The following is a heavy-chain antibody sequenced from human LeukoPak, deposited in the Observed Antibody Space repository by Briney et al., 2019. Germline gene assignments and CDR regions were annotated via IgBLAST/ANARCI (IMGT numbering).Heavy chain of an antibody. J-gene: IGHJ4*02. Sequence: PSETLSPTCTVSGDSISTYYWSWIRQPPGKGLEWIGYIYYRVTSDCNPSLKSRVTMSVDMSTRQISLKLSSVTAADTAVYYCARAVGGDGSGSLWGPGTLVTVSS. CDR2: IYYRVTS. CDR1: GDSISTYY. CDR3: ARAVGGDGSGSL. V-gene: IGHV4-59*01. D-gene: IGHD3-10*01.